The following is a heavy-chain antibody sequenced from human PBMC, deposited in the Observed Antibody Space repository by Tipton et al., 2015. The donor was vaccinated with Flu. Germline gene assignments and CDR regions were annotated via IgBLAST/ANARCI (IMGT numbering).Heavy chain of an antibody. CDR2: IDPSGDTT. CDR1: GYIFNTYY. J-gene: IGHJ3*02. CDR3: AYLPTLMTQAHDGFDI. Sequence: QLVQSGPEVKRPGASVSVSCKASGYIFNTYYIHWVRQAPGQGLEWMGIIDPSGDTTTYAQKFQGRVTMTRDTSTNTVNMEVTGLTSEDTAVYYCAYLPTLMTQAHDGFDIWGQGTMVTVS. V-gene: IGHV1-46*02. D-gene: IGHD3-16*01.